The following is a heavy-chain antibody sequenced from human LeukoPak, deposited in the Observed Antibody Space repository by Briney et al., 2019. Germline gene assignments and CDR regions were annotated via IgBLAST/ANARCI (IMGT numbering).Heavy chain of an antibody. CDR1: GFTFSESW. Sequence: QSGGSLRLSCVASGFTFSESWMTWVRQAPGKGLEWVASIKHDEREEYYADSVKGRFTISRDNAKNSLYLQMNSLRAADTAVYYCARDINDYWGQGTLVTVSS. CDR2: IKHDEREE. CDR3: ARDINDY. J-gene: IGHJ4*02. V-gene: IGHV3-7*03.